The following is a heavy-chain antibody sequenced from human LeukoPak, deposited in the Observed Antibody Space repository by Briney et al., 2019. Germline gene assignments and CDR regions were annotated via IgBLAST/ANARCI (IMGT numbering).Heavy chain of an antibody. V-gene: IGHV3-21*01. Sequence: PGGSLRLSCAASGFTFSSYSMNWVRQAPGKGLEWVSSIGSSSIYIYYADSVKGRFTISRDNAKNSLYLQMNSLRAEDTAVYYCARGDYGDPRDYYYFGMDVWGQGTTVTVSS. D-gene: IGHD4-17*01. CDR2: IGSSSIYI. CDR3: ARGDYGDPRDYYYFGMDV. CDR1: GFTFSSYS. J-gene: IGHJ6*02.